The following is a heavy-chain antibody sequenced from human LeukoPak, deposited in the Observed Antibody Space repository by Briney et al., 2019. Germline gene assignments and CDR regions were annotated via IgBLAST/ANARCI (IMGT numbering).Heavy chain of an antibody. Sequence: ASVKVSCKASGYTFTSYGISWVRQAPGQGLEWMGWISAYNGNTNYAQKLQGRVTMTTDTSTSTAYMELRSLRSDDTAVYYCARLPQLLWFGEFNFDYWGQGTLVTVSS. CDR3: ARLPQLLWFGEFNFDY. CDR2: ISAYNGNT. J-gene: IGHJ4*02. V-gene: IGHV1-18*01. CDR1: GYTFTSYG. D-gene: IGHD3-10*01.